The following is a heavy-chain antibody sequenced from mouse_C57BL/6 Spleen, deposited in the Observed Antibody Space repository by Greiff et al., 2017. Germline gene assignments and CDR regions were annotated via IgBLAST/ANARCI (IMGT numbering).Heavy chain of an antibody. D-gene: IGHD1-1*01. J-gene: IGHJ3*01. Sequence: QVQLQQPGAELVRPGSSVKLSCKASGYTFTSYWMHWVKQRPIQGLEWIGNIDPSDSETHYNQKFKDKATLTVDKSSSTAYMPLSSLTSEDSAVYYCAREDYYGSSSFAYWGQGTLVTVSA. CDR1: GYTFTSYW. V-gene: IGHV1-52*01. CDR3: AREDYYGSSSFAY. CDR2: IDPSDSET.